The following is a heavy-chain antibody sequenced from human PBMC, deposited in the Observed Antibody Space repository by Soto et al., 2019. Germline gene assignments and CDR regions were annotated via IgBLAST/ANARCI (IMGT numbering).Heavy chain of an antibody. Sequence: VQLVESGGAMVQPGRSLRLSCAASGFTFSSFAMHWVRQAPGKGLEWVAVISFAGNNDDYADSVKGRFTISRDNSKNTLFLEMNSLRAEDTALDYCARDPPGWDLKYYFDYWGQGTLVTVSS. CDR1: GFTFSSFA. CDR3: ARDPPGWDLKYYFDY. CDR2: ISFAGNND. J-gene: IGHJ4*02. D-gene: IGHD1-26*01. V-gene: IGHV3-30-3*01.